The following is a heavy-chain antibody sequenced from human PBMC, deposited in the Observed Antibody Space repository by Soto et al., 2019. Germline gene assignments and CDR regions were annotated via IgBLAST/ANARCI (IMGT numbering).Heavy chain of an antibody. CDR1: GGSIISYY. V-gene: IGHV4-59*01. J-gene: IGHJ6*02. CDR2: IYYSGST. CDR3: ARGRRGYYTYYYYYGMDV. D-gene: IGHD3-22*01. Sequence: SETLSLTCTVSGGSIISYYWSWIRQPPGKGLEWIGYIYYSGSTNYNPSLKSRVTISVDTSKNQFSLKLSSVTAADTAVYYCARGRRGYYTYYYYYGMDVWGQGTTVTVSS.